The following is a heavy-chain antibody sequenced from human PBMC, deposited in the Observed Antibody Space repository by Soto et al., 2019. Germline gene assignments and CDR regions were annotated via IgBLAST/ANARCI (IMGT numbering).Heavy chain of an antibody. CDR1: GGTLSSYT. J-gene: IGHJ4*02. D-gene: IGHD2-15*01. CDR2: IIPNLGIT. V-gene: IGHV1-69*08. Sequence: QVQLVQSGAEVKKPGSSVTVSCKASGGTLSSYTFSWVRQAPGQGLEWMGRIIPNLGITNYAQKFQGRITIIVDKSTSTAYMELSSLRSEDTAVYYCARDKGYSSGASCPDFDYWGQGTLVTVSS. CDR3: ARDKGYSSGASCPDFDY.